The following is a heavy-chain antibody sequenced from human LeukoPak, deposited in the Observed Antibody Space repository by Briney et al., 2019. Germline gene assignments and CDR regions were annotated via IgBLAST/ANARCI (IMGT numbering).Heavy chain of an antibody. V-gene: IGHV3-33*06. CDR3: AKITVVTPGAFDI. CDR1: GFTFSSYG. J-gene: IGHJ3*02. Sequence: GGSLRLSCAASGFTFSSYGMHWVRQAPGKGLEWVAVIWYDGSNKYYADSVKGRFTISRDNSKNTLYLQMNSLRAEDTAVYYCAKITVVTPGAFDIWGQGTMVTVSS. CDR2: IWYDGSNK. D-gene: IGHD2-21*02.